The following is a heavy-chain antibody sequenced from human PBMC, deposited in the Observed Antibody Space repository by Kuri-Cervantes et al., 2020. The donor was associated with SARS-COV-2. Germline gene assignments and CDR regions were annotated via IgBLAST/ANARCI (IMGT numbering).Heavy chain of an antibody. CDR3: ARDQEEDRRFDY. CDR1: GGTFSSYA. V-gene: IGHV1-69*13. CDR2: IIPMFGTP. J-gene: IGHJ4*02. Sequence: SVKVSCKASGGTFSSYAISWVRQAPGQGLEWMGGIIPMFGTPNYAQKFQGRVTITADESTNTVYMELSSLRSEDTAVYYCARDQEEDRRFDYWGQGTLVTVSS.